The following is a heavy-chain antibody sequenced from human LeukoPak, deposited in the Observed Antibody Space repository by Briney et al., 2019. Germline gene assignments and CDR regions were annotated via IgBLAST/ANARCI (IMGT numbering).Heavy chain of an antibody. CDR2: ISYSGST. V-gene: IGHV4-59*08. CDR1: GGSISSYY. J-gene: IGHJ5*02. Sequence: SETLSLTCTVSGGSISSYYWSWIRQPPGKGLEWIGYISYSGSTNYNPSLKSRVTISVDTSKNQFSLKLSSVTAADTAVYYCARNVLLWFGEAANNWFDPWGQGTLVTVSS. D-gene: IGHD3-10*01. CDR3: ARNVLLWFGEAANNWFDP.